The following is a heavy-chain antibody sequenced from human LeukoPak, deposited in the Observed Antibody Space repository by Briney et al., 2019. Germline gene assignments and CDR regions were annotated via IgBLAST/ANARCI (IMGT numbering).Heavy chain of an antibody. CDR2: IYYSGST. CDR3: ARPRIAAAGPFDY. J-gene: IGHJ4*02. D-gene: IGHD6-13*01. CDR1: GGSISSYY. Sequence: PSETLSLTCTVSGGSISSYYWSWIRQPPGKGLEWIGYIYYSGSTNYNPSLKSRVTISVDTSKNQFSLKLSSVTAADTAVYYCARPRIAAAGPFDYWGQGTLVTVSS. V-gene: IGHV4-59*12.